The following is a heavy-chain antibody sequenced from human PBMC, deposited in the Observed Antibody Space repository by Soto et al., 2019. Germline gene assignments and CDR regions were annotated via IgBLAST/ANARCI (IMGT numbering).Heavy chain of an antibody. V-gene: IGHV1-69*02. J-gene: IGHJ6*02. CDR2: IIPILGLA. D-gene: IGHD1-26*01. Sequence: QVQVVQSGAEVKKPGSSVRVSCKASGGTLSRYTLNCLRQAPGQGLEWMGRIIPILGLANYAQKFQGRVTITADRSTSTAYMELSSLRSEDTAGYYFASASQREHISLLCYGMDCWGQGHRVTVSS. CDR3: ASASQREHISLLCYGMDC. CDR1: GGTLSRYT.